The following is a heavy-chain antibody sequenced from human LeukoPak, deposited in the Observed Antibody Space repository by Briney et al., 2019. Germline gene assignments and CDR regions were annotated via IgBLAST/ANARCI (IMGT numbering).Heavy chain of an antibody. CDR3: ARCEDGSGLHNP. CDR1: GFTFTKYA. CDR2: ISYDDTNK. Sequence: PGGSLRLSCVASGFTFTKYAMDWVRQAPGKGLEWVASISYDDTNKAYSDSVKGRFTVSRDTFNNTLYLQMNSLRAEDTAVYYCARCEDGSGLHNPWGQGTLVTVSS. V-gene: IGHV3-30-3*01. J-gene: IGHJ5*02. D-gene: IGHD3-10*01.